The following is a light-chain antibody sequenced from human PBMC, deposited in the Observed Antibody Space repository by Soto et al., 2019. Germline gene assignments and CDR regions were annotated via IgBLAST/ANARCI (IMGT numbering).Light chain of an antibody. J-gene: IGKJ5*01. Sequence: EMVLTRSPGTLSXXXXXXXXXXXRASQSVSSNLAWYQQKPGQAPRLLIYGASTRATGIPARFSGSGSGTEFTLTISSLQSEDFAVYYCQQYNNWPPITFGQGTRLEIK. CDR2: GAS. CDR3: QQYNNWPPIT. CDR1: QSVSSN. V-gene: IGKV3-15*01.